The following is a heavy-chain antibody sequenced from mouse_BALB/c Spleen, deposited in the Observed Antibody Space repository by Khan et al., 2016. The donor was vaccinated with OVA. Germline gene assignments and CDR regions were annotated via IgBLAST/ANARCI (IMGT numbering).Heavy chain of an antibody. D-gene: IGHD2-4*01. CDR1: GFSLTGYG. Sequence: VELVESGPGLVAPSQSLSITCTVSGFSLTGYGVNWVRQPPGKGLEWLGMIWGDGSTDYNSALKSRLSISQDNSKSQVFLKMNSLHTDDTARYYCAREIYYDYAYYYAMDYGGQGTSVTVSS. CDR3: AREIYYDYAYYYAMDY. J-gene: IGHJ4*01. CDR2: IWGDGST. V-gene: IGHV2-6-7*01.